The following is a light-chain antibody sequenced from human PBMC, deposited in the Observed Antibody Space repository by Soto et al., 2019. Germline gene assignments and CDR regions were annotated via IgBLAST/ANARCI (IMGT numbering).Light chain of an antibody. CDR2: AAS. J-gene: IGKJ1*01. CDR1: QGIRND. Sequence: DIQMTQFPSSLSASVGDRVTITCRASQGIRNDLGWYQQKPGKAPKRLIYAASSLQSGVPSRFSGSGSGTEFTLAIRRLQPEDSATFYWLQHSTYPLTFGQGTKVEIK. V-gene: IGKV1-17*01. CDR3: LQHSTYPLT.